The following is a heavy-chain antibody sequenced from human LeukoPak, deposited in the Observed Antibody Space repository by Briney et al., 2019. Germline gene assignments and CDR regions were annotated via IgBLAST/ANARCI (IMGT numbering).Heavy chain of an antibody. V-gene: IGHV4-61*01. CDR3: AREESDY. Sequence: SETLSLTCTVSGGSISSSSYYWSWIRQPPGKGLEWIGYIYYSGSTNYNPSLKSRVTLSVDTSKNQFSLKLSSVTAADTAVYYCAREESDYWGQGTLVTVSS. CDR1: GGSISSSSYY. D-gene: IGHD3-10*01. CDR2: IYYSGST. J-gene: IGHJ4*02.